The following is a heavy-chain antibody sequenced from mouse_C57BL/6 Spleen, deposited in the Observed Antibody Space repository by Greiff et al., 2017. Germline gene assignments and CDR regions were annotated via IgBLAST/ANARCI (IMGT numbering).Heavy chain of an antibody. CDR1: GYAFTSYV. Sequence: VQLQQSGADLVRPGTSVKVSCKASGYAFTSYVISWVKQRPGQGLEWMGVISRGGGCTNYNDSVKGKVTMSTDKAYSTVYLQLSSLTSEDSAVYFCASHPIYDSYLSIDYWGQGTTLTVS. D-gene: IGHD2-12*01. CDR2: ISRGGGCT. J-gene: IGHJ2*01. V-gene: IGHV1-54*01. CDR3: ASHPIYDSYLSIDY.